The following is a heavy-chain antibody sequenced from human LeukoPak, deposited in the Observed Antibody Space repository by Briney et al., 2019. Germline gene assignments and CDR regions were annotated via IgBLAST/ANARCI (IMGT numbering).Heavy chain of an antibody. J-gene: IGHJ4*02. D-gene: IGHD6-19*01. CDR1: GFTFSDYY. CDR3: ARGNSGWSYIDY. V-gene: IGHV3-11*01. CDR2: IRSSGSTI. Sequence: SGGSLRLSCAASGFTFSDYYMSWIRQAPGKGLEWVSYIRSSGSTISYADSVKGRFTISRDNAKNSLYLQMNSLRAEDTAVYYCARGNSGWSYIDYWGQGTLVTVSS.